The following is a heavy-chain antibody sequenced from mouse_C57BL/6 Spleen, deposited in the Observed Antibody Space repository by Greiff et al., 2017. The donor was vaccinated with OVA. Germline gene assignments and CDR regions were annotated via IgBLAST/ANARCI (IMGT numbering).Heavy chain of an antibody. J-gene: IGHJ3*01. CDR3: ASPPITTVPLFAY. D-gene: IGHD1-1*01. Sequence: QVQLKQSGPELVKPGASVKISCKASGYAFSSSWMNWVKQRPGKGLEWIGRIYPGDGDTNYNGKFKGKATLTADKSSSTAYMQLSSLTSEDSAVYFCASPPITTVPLFAYWGQGTLVTVSA. V-gene: IGHV1-82*01. CDR2: IYPGDGDT. CDR1: GYAFSSSW.